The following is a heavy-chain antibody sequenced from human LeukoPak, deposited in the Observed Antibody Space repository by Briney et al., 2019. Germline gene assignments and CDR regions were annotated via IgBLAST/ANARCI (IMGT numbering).Heavy chain of an antibody. D-gene: IGHD4-17*01. CDR3: ARVPVTTDYYYYMDV. J-gene: IGHJ6*03. V-gene: IGHV1-8*01. CDR2: MNPNSGNT. CDR1: GYTFTSYD. Sequence: ASVKVSCKASGYTFTSYDINWVRQATGQGLEWVGWMNPNSGNTGYAQKFQGRVTMTRNTSISTAYMELSSLRSEDTAVYYCARVPVTTDYYYYMDVWGKGTTVTISS.